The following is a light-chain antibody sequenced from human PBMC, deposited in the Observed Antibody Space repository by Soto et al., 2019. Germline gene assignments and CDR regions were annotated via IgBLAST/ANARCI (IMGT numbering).Light chain of an antibody. V-gene: IGKV3-20*01. CDR3: QQYGSSPLT. J-gene: IGKJ3*01. Sequence: EIVLTQSPGTLSLSPGERATLSCRASQGVFSNYLAWYQRKPGQATRLLIYGASTRATGIPDRFSGSGSGTDFTLTISRLEPEDFAVYYCQQYGSSPLTFGPGTTVDIK. CDR1: QGVFSNY. CDR2: GAS.